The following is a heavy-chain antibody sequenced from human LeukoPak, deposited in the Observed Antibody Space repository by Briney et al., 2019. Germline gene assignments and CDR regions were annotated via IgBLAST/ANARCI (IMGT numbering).Heavy chain of an antibody. CDR1: GFAFSSYD. Sequence: SGGSLRLSCAASGFAFSSYDMHWVRQATGKGLEWVSGIGIAADTYYAGSVKGRFTISRDNVKNSLYLQMNSLRAGDTAVYYCVRAVYCSGGSCTLLPPLRGQGALVTVSS. CDR3: VRAVYCSGGSCTLLPPL. D-gene: IGHD2-15*01. V-gene: IGHV3-13*04. CDR2: IGIAADT. J-gene: IGHJ4*02.